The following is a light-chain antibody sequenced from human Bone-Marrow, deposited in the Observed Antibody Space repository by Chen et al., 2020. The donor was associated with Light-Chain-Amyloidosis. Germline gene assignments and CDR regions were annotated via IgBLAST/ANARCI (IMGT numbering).Light chain of an antibody. Sequence: SYELIQPPSVSVSPGQTARITCSGDDLPTKYAYWYQQKPGQAPVLVIHRDTERPAGISERLSGSSSGTNVTLTINRDQAEDEANYHCESASSSGTYGGIFGGGTKLTVL. V-gene: IGLV3-25*03. J-gene: IGLJ2*01. CDR2: RDT. CDR1: DLPTKY. CDR3: ESASSSGTYGGI.